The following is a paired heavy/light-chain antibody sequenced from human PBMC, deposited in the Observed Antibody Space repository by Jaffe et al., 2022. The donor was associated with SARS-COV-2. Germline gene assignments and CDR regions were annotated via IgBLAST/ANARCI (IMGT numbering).Light chain of an antibody. CDR3: SSYAGSNTVV. CDR1: SSDVGSYNY. V-gene: IGLV2-8*01. J-gene: IGLJ2*01. Sequence: QSALTQPPSASGSPGQSVTISCTGTSSDVGSYNYVSWYQQHPGKAPKLMIYEVNKRPSGVPDRFSGSKSGNTASLTVSGLQAEDEADYYCSSYAGSNTVVFGGGTKLTVL. CDR2: EVN.
Heavy chain of an antibody. D-gene: IGHD5-12*01. CDR2: INWNGGTT. Sequence: EVQLVESGGGLIQPGRSLRLSCAASGFTFDNYAMHWVRQAPGKGLEWVSSINWNGGTTGYADSVKGRFTISRDNAKNSLYLQMNSLRGEDTALYYCAKGRGFQTFDCWGQGTLVTVSS. CDR3: AKGRGFQTFDC. V-gene: IGHV3-9*01. J-gene: IGHJ4*02. CDR1: GFTFDNYA.